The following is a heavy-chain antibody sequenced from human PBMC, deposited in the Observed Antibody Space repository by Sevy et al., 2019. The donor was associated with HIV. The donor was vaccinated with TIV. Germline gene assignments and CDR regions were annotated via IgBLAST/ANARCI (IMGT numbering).Heavy chain of an antibody. V-gene: IGHV3-7*03. Sequence: GGSLRLSCAVSGFTFRSYWMSRVRQAPWKGLEWVAHIKVDGSEKYHVDSVKGRFTISRDNAKNSLFLQMNSLRVEDTAVYYCARDCSSTSCLWGLDVWGQGTAVTVSS. J-gene: IGHJ6*02. CDR2: IKVDGSEK. CDR3: ARDCSSTSCLWGLDV. CDR1: GFTFRSYW. D-gene: IGHD2-2*01.